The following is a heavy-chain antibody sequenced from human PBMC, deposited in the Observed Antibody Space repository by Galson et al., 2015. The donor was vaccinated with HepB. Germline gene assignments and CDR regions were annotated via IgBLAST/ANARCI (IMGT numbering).Heavy chain of an antibody. J-gene: IGHJ6*02. CDR1: GFTFEDYA. CDR3: AQDLTSYYVSGSYFVGMAS. CDR2: ITWNGDFT. D-gene: IGHD3-10*01. Sequence: SLRLSCAVSGFTFEDYAMHWVRQVPGKGLEWVSGITWNGDFTGYAESVRGRFTISRDNARYSLYLQMNSLRSEDTALYYCAQDLTSYYVSGSYFVGMASGAKGPRSPSL. V-gene: IGHV3-9*01.